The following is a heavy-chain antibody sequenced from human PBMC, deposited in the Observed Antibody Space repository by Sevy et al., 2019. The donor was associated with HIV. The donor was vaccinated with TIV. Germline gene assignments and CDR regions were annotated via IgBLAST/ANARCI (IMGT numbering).Heavy chain of an antibody. CDR2: IYPGDSDT. V-gene: IGHV5-51*01. CDR3: ARYPIVVVPAAEYYFDY. J-gene: IGHJ4*02. CDR1: GYTFSNYW. Sequence: GESLKISCKGSGYTFSNYWIGWVRQMPGKGLEWMGVIYPGDSDTRYSRSFQGQVNISAVKSSSTAYLQWSSLKTSDTAIYYCARYPIVVVPAAEYYFDYWGQGTLVTVSS. D-gene: IGHD2-2*01.